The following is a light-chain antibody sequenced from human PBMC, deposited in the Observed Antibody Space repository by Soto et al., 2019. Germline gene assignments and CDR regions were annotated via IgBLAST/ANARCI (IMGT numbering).Light chain of an antibody. J-gene: IGKJ1*01. CDR1: QSVSSSY. V-gene: IGKV3-20*01. CDR2: GAS. CDR3: QQYGSPRT. Sequence: EIVLTQSPGTLSLSPGERATLSCRASQSVSSSYLAWYQQKPGQAPRLLIYGASSRATGIPDRFSGSGSGTDSTLTIRRLEPEDFAVYYCQQYGSPRTFGQGTKVDIK.